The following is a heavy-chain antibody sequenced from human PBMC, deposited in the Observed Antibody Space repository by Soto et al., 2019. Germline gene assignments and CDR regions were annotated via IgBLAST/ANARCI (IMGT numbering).Heavy chain of an antibody. J-gene: IGHJ6*02. V-gene: IGHV4-34*01. D-gene: IGHD3-10*01. CDR1: GGSFSGYY. CDR3: ASQSSVYYYYGMDV. Sequence: SETLSLTCAVYGGSFSGYYLSWIRQPPGKGLEWIGEINHSGSTNYNPSLKSRVTISVDTSKNQFSLKLSSVTAADTAVYYCASQSSVYYYYGMDVWGQGTTVTVSS. CDR2: INHSGST.